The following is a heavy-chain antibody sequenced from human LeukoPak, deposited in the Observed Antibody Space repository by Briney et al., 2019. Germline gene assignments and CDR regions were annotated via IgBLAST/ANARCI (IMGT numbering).Heavy chain of an antibody. D-gene: IGHD6-13*01. CDR1: RFTFDDYA. J-gene: IGHJ4*02. CDR3: AKDIAAAGTGSFDY. CDR2: ISWNSGSI. V-gene: IGHV3-9*01. Sequence: PGRSLRLSCAASRFTFDDYAMHWVRQAPGKGLEWVSGISWNSGSIGYADSVKGRFTISRDNAKNSLYLQMNSLRAEDTALYYCAKDIAAAGTGSFDYWGQGTLVTVSS.